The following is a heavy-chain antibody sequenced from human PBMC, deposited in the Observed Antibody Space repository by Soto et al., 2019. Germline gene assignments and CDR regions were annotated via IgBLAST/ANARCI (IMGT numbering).Heavy chain of an antibody. D-gene: IGHD4-17*01. Sequence: PGGSLRLSCTVSGFTFDDYPMAWFRQAPGKGLEWISFIRKRAHGGTTEYAASVKGRFTISRDDSSSIAYLQMNSLKTEDTAIYYCTTAPDYGGTTFNYWGQGTLVTVSS. CDR1: GFTFDDYP. J-gene: IGHJ4*02. CDR2: IRKRAHGGTT. V-gene: IGHV3-49*03. CDR3: TTAPDYGGTTFNY.